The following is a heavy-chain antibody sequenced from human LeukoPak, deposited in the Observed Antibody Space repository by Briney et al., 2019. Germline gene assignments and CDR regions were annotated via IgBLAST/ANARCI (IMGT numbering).Heavy chain of an antibody. D-gene: IGHD3-16*02. Sequence: SVKVSCKTSGYTFIDYYMHWVRQAPGQGLEWMGIINPSGGSTSYAQKFEGRVTMTRDTSTSTVYMELSSLRSEDTAVYYCARAQFMITFGGVISPNWFDPWGQGTLVTVSS. J-gene: IGHJ5*02. V-gene: IGHV1-46*01. CDR2: INPSGGST. CDR3: ARAQFMITFGGVISPNWFDP. CDR1: GYTFIDYY.